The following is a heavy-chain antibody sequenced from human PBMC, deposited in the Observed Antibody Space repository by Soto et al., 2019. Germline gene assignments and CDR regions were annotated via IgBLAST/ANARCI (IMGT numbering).Heavy chain of an antibody. D-gene: IGHD3-22*01. CDR1: GFTVSSNY. CDR3: ARVVTYDINGHLYYPYYFDF. Sequence: PGGSLRLSCVASGFTVSSNYMGWVRQTPGKGLEWVSSIYSDDSAYYADSVKGRFTISRDTSKNTVYLQLTTLGVEDTAVYFCARVVTYDINGHLYYPYYFDFWGQGTLVTVSS. CDR2: IYSDDSA. V-gene: IGHV3-53*01. J-gene: IGHJ4*02.